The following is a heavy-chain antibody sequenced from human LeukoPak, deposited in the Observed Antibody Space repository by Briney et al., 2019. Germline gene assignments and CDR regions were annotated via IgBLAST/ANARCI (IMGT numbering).Heavy chain of an antibody. V-gene: IGHV3-11*04. CDR3: ARENYDFWTSTYFDY. J-gene: IGHJ4*02. CDR1: GFTFSDYY. D-gene: IGHD3-3*01. CDR2: ISSSGSTI. Sequence: GGSLRLSCAASGFTFSDYYMSWIRQAPGKGLEWVSYISSSGSTIYYADSVKGRFTISRDNAKNSLYLQMNSLRAEDTAVYYCARENYDFWTSTYFDYWGQGTLVTVSS.